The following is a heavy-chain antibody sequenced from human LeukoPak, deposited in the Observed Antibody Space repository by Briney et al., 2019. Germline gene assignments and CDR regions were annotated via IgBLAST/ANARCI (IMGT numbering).Heavy chain of an antibody. J-gene: IGHJ4*02. CDR2: MNPNSGNT. CDR3: ARDRGGGYCSGGSCYQSHFDY. D-gene: IGHD2-15*01. V-gene: IGHV1-8*03. CDR1: GYTFTSYD. Sequence: ASVTVSCKASGYTFTSYDINWVRQAPGQGLEWMGWMNPNSGNTAYAQKFQGRVTITADKSTSTAYMELSSLRSEDTAVYYCARDRGGGYCSGGSCYQSHFDYWGQGTLVTVSS.